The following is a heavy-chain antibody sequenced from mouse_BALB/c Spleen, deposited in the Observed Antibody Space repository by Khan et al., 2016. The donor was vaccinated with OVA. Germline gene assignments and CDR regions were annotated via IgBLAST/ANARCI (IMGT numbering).Heavy chain of an antibody. CDR2: ISTGGHYT. V-gene: IGHV5-9-3*01. CDR1: GFTFSTYA. Sequence: EVELVESGGGLVKPGGSLKLSCSASGFTFSTYAMSWVRQTPEKRLECVATISTGGHYTFYPDSVKGRFTISRDNAKNTLYLQMSSLRSEDTAMYYCARSLVDHQAMEYWVKEPQSPSPQ. J-gene: IGHJ4*01. D-gene: IGHD2-2*01. CDR3: ARSLVDHQAMEY.